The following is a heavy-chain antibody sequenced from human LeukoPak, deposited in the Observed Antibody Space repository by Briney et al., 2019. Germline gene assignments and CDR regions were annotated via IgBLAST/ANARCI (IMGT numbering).Heavy chain of an antibody. V-gene: IGHV3-9*01. D-gene: IGHD6-6*01. CDR3: ARDPQEYSSSQNWFDP. CDR2: ISWNSGSI. J-gene: IGHJ5*02. CDR1: GFTFDDYA. Sequence: PGGSLRLSCAASGFTFDDYAMHWVRQAPGKGLEWVSGISWNSGSIGYADSVKGRFTISRDNSKNTLYLQMNSLRAEDTAVYYCARDPQEYSSSQNWFDPWGQGTLVTVSS.